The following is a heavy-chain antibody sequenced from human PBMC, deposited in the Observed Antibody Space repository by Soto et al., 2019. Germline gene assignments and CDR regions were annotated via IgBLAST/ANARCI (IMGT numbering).Heavy chain of an antibody. J-gene: IGHJ4*02. CDR3: AKDRYCSSTSCYAGLDY. Sequence: PGGSLRLSCAASGFPFSSYAMTWVRQAPGKGLEWVSSISGSGGSTYYADSVKGRFTISRDSSKNTLYLQMNSLRAEDTALYYCAKDRYCSSTSCYAGLDYWGQGTLVTVSS. CDR1: GFPFSSYA. V-gene: IGHV3-23*01. D-gene: IGHD2-2*01. CDR2: ISGSGGST.